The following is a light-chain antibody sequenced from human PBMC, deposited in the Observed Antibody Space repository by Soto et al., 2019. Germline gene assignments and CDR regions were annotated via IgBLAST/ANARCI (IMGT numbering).Light chain of an antibody. CDR1: SSNIGSNY. J-gene: IGLJ3*02. Sequence: QSVLTQPPSASGTPGQRVTISCSGSSSNIGSNYVYWYQQFPGTAPKLLIFRNDQRPSGVPDRFSGSKSGTSDSLAISGLRSEDEADYYCATWDDSLSGWVFGGGTKVTVL. CDR2: RND. V-gene: IGLV1-47*01. CDR3: ATWDDSLSGWV.